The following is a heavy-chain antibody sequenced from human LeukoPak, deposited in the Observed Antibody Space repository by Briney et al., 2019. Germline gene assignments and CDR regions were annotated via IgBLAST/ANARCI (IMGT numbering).Heavy chain of an antibody. CDR2: IWYDGSNK. V-gene: IGHV3-33*01. J-gene: IGHJ6*02. Sequence: PGGSLRLSCAASGFTFSSYGMHWVRQAPGKGLEWVAVIWYDGSNKYYADSVKGRFTTSRDNSKNTLYLQMNSLRAEDTAVYYCARFYTVPYYYYGMDVWGQGTTVTVSS. CDR3: ARFYTVPYYYYGMDV. D-gene: IGHD3-16*01. CDR1: GFTFSSYG.